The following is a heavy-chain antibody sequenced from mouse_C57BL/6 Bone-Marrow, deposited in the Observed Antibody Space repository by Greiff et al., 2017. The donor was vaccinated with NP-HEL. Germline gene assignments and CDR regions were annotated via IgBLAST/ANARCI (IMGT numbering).Heavy chain of an antibody. CDR2: IWTGGGT. CDR1: GFSLTSYA. J-gene: IGHJ2*01. V-gene: IGHV2-9-1*01. D-gene: IGHD1-1*01. Sequence: QVQLQQSGPGLVAPSQSLSITCTVSGFSLTSYAISWVRQPPGKGLEWLGVIWTGGGTNYNSALKSRLSISKDNSKSQVFLKMNSLQTDDTARYYCARNDGSSLYYFDYWGQGTTLTVSS. CDR3: ARNDGSSLYYFDY.